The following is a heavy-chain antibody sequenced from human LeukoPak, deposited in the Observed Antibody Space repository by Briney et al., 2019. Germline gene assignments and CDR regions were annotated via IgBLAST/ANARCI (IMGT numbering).Heavy chain of an antibody. CDR1: GFTFSGSA. CDR3: TRRWEYSSGRYLAFDI. Sequence: PGGSLRLSCAASGFTFSGSAMHWVRQASGKGLEWVGRIRSKANSYATAYAASVKGRFTISRDDSKNTAYLQMNSLKTEDTAVYYCTRRWEYSSGRYLAFDIWGQGTMVTVSS. V-gene: IGHV3-73*01. J-gene: IGHJ3*02. D-gene: IGHD6-19*01. CDR2: IRSKANSYAT.